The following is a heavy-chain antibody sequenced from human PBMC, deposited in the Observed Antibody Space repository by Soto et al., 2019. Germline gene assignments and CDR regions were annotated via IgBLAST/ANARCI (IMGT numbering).Heavy chain of an antibody. CDR1: GFTFGSYA. V-gene: IGHV3-23*01. D-gene: IGHD1-26*01. CDR3: ATLSLSTGGYSSFDS. J-gene: IGHJ4*02. Sequence: EVQLLESGGGLVQPGGSLRLSCAASGFTFGSYAMSWVRQAPGKGLEWVSLVTYSGANTYYAGSVTGRFTISRDNSRNTLYLQMSSLRVEDTAVYYCATLSLSTGGYSSFDSWGRGTLVTVSS. CDR2: VTYSGANT.